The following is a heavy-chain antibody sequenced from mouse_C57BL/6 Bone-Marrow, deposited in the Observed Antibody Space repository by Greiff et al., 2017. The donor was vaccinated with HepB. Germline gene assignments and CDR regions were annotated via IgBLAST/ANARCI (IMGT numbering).Heavy chain of an antibody. Sequence: VQLQQSGPELVKPGASVKISCKASGYTFTDYYMNWVKQSHGKSLEWIGDINPNNGGTSYNQKFKGKATLTVDKSSSTAYMELRSLTSEDSAVYYCASYTTSVATEYAMDYWGQGTSVTVSS. V-gene: IGHV1-26*01. J-gene: IGHJ4*01. CDR3: ASYTTSVATEYAMDY. CDR1: GYTFTDYY. D-gene: IGHD1-1*01. CDR2: INPNNGGT.